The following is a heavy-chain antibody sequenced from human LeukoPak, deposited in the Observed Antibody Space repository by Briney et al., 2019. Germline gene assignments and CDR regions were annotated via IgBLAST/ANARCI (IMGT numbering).Heavy chain of an antibody. J-gene: IGHJ4*02. CDR1: GFTFSSYA. CDR2: IGVNGVTT. CDR3: AKEVFGEYYDGFDY. Sequence: HPGGSLRLSCADSGFTFSSYAMSWVRQAPGEGLEWVSRIGVNGVTTYYADSVKGRFTISRDNSRTTLFLHMNSLRAEDTAVYYCAKEVFGEYYDGFDYWGQGTLVTVSS. D-gene: IGHD3-10*02. V-gene: IGHV3-23*01.